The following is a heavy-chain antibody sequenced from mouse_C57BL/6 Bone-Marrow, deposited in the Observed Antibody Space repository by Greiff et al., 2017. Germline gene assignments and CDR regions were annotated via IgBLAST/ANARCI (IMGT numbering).Heavy chain of an antibody. CDR1: EYAFTSHD. V-gene: IGHV5-2*01. CDR2: LTSDGGST. Sequence: EVKLMESGGGLVQPGESLKLSCESTEYAFTSHDMPWVRQTPGKRLALVAALTSDGGSTYYPATMERRFTISIDNTKNTLYLQMSSLRSEDPALYYCARQEDYDGGFAYWGQGTLVTVSA. J-gene: IGHJ3*01. CDR3: ARQEDYDGGFAY. D-gene: IGHD2-4*01.